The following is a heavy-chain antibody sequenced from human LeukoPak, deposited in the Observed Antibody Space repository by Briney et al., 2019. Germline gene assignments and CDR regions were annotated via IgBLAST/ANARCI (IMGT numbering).Heavy chain of an antibody. V-gene: IGHV1-18*01. J-gene: IGHJ6*03. CDR3: ARDRYRRRPVYYYYYMDV. CDR2: ISAYNGNT. CDR1: GYTFTSYG. Sequence: GASVKVSCKASGYTFTSYGISWVRQAPGQGLEWMGWISAYNGNTNYAQKLQGRVTMTTDTSTSTAYMELRSLRSDDTAVYYCARDRYRRRPVYYYYYMDVWGKGTTVTVSS. D-gene: IGHD1-26*01.